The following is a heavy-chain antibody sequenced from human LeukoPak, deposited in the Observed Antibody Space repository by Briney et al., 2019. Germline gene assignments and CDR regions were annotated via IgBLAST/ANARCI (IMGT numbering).Heavy chain of an antibody. D-gene: IGHD5-18*01. CDR2: IIPIFGTA. Sequence: SVKVSCKASGGTFSSYAISWVRQAPGQGLEWMGGIIPIFGTANYAQKFQGRVTITADESTSTAYMELSSLRSEDTAVYYCARGTDSYGDFDHWGQGTLVTVSS. V-gene: IGHV1-69*13. J-gene: IGHJ4*02. CDR3: ARGTDSYGDFDH. CDR1: GGTFSSYA.